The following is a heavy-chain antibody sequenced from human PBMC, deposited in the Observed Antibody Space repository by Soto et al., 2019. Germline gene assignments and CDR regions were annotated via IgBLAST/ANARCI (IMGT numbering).Heavy chain of an antibody. D-gene: IGHD3-10*01. CDR3: AREGSEKKEDY. V-gene: IGHV3-48*01. CDR2: ISYSSRTI. Sequence: EGSLRLSCAASGFTFSDYSMNWVRQAPGEGLEWVSYISYSSRTIYYAESVKGRFTIFRDNAKNSVFLQMDSLRAEDTAVYYCAREGSEKKEDYWGQGTLVTVSS. J-gene: IGHJ4*02. CDR1: GFTFSDYS.